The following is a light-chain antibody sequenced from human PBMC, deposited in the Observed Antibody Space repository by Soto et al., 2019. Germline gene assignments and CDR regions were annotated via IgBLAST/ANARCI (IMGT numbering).Light chain of an antibody. CDR3: QKYDTAPIT. CDR1: RDISNY. V-gene: IGKV1-27*01. J-gene: IGKJ4*01. Sequence: DIQVTQSPPSLSASLGDRVSITCRASRDISNYLAWYQQKPGQVPRLLISGASTLHSGVPSRFSGSGSGTDFTLTITSLQPEDIATYFCQKYDTAPITFGGGTKVDIK. CDR2: GAS.